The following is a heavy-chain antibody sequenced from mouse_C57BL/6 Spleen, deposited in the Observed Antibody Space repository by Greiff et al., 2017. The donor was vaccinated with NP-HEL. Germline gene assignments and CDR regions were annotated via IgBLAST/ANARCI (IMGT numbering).Heavy chain of an antibody. CDR2: IYPGSGNT. J-gene: IGHJ3*01. D-gene: IGHD2-4*01. CDR3: ARDYYDSAWFAY. Sequence: VQLQQSGPELVKPGASVKISCKASGYSFTSYYIHWVKQRPGQGLEWIGWIYPGSGNTKYNEKFKGKATLTADTSSSTAYMQLSSLTSEDSAVYYCARDYYDSAWFAYWGQGTLVTVSA. CDR1: GYSFTSYY. V-gene: IGHV1-66*01.